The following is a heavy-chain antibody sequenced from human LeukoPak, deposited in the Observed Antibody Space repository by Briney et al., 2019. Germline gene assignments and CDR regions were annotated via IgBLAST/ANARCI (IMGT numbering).Heavy chain of an antibody. V-gene: IGHV4-59*13. D-gene: IGHD1-26*01. CDR3: ARDGGEVGASTWFDP. Sequence: PSETLSLTCSVSGSSISTYLWSWIRQPPGKGLEWIGYIFHRGSTNYNPSLRSRVTISMDTSMNQFSLRLTSVTAADTAVYYCARDGGEVGASTWFDPWGQGTLVTVSS. CDR2: IFHRGST. J-gene: IGHJ5*02. CDR1: GSSISTYL.